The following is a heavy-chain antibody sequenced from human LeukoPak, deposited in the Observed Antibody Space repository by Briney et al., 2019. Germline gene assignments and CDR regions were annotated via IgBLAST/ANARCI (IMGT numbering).Heavy chain of an antibody. V-gene: IGHV3-74*01. CDR1: GFTFSSYW. Sequence: GGSLRLSCVASGFTFSSYWMHWVRQAPGKGLVWVSRFNCDGSSTTYADSVKGRFTISRDNAENTLYLQMNSLRAEDTAMYYCARQYSYDSSGYYPWDYWGQGTLVTVSS. CDR2: FNCDGSST. CDR3: ARQYSYDSSGYYPWDY. J-gene: IGHJ4*02. D-gene: IGHD3-22*01.